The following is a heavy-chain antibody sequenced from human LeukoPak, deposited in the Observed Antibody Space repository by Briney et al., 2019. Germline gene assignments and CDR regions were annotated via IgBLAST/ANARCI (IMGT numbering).Heavy chain of an antibody. CDR1: GHTLTELS. CDR3: TTEYMTSAWRWGY. V-gene: IGHV1-24*01. J-gene: IGHJ4*02. CDR2: FDIEDEKR. D-gene: IGHD3-16*01. Sequence: ASVKASCKVSGHTLTELSVHWVRQAPGKGLEWLGGFDIEDEKRWYERKFRGRVTVTEDTSIDTAYMELSGLTSDDTAVYFCTTEYMTSAWRWGYWGQGTLVVVSS.